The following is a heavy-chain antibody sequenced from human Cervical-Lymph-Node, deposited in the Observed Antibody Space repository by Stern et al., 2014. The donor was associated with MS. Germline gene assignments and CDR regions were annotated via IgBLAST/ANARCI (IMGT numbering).Heavy chain of an antibody. D-gene: IGHD4-17*01. CDR3: ARSSTVTPNAFDI. CDR1: GYSISSGGYS. V-gene: IGHV4-30-2*01. CDR2: INYSGST. J-gene: IGHJ3*02. Sequence: QLQLQESGSGLVKPSQTLSLTCAVSGYSISSGGYSWSWMRQPPGNGLEGIVSINYSGSTYYTPTLKGRVTISVDRSKTQSSLKLSSVTAADTAVYYCARSSTVTPNAFDIWGQGTMVTVSS.